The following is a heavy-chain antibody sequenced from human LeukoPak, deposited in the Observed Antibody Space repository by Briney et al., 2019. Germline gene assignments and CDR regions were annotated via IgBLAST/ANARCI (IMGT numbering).Heavy chain of an antibody. J-gene: IGHJ4*02. Sequence: PGGSLRLSCAASGFTFSSYSMNWVRQAPGKGLEWVSSVSSSSSYIYYADSVKGRFTISRDNAKNSLYLQMNSLRAEDTAVYYCARDRDYGDHGLFVYWGQGTLVTVSS. CDR3: ARDRDYGDHGLFVY. V-gene: IGHV3-21*01. CDR2: VSSSSSYI. D-gene: IGHD4-17*01. CDR1: GFTFSSYS.